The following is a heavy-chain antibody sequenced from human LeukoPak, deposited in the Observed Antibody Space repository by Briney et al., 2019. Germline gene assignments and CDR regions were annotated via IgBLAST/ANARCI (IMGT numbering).Heavy chain of an antibody. Sequence: GGSLRLSCAASGFTFSSYWMTWVRQAPGKGLEWVANMKHDGTKKNYADSVKGRFTISRDNAKNSLYLQMNSLRAEVTALYYCARIVGADEGADYWGQGTLVTVSS. V-gene: IGHV3-7*01. CDR3: ARIVGADEGADY. J-gene: IGHJ4*02. D-gene: IGHD1-26*01. CDR2: MKHDGTKK. CDR1: GFTFSSYW.